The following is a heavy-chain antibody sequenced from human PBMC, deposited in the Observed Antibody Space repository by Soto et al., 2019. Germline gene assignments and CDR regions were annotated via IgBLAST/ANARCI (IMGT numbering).Heavy chain of an antibody. D-gene: IGHD4-4*01. CDR1: GFTFSSYS. CDR2: ISSSSSTI. CDR3: ARVYYSNLPYYFYYMDV. Sequence: GGSLRLSCAASGFTFSSYSMNWVRQAPGKGLEWVSYISSSSSTIYYADSVKGRFTISRDNAKNSLYLQMNSLRAEDTAVYFCARVYYSNLPYYFYYMDVWGQGTTVTVSS. V-gene: IGHV3-48*01. J-gene: IGHJ6*02.